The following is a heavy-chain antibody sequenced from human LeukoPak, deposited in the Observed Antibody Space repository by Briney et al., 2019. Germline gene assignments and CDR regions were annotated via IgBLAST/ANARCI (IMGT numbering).Heavy chain of an antibody. J-gene: IGHJ4*02. CDR1: GFTFSSYG. CDR3: AKGETWVAYYDILTGYYSFDY. CDR2: ISGSGGST. Sequence: GGSLRLSCAASGFTFSSYGVSWVRQAPGKGLEWVSAISGSGGSTYYADSVKGRFTISRDNSKNTLYLQMNSLRAEDTAVYYCAKGETWVAYYDILTGYYSFDYWGQGTLVTVSS. V-gene: IGHV3-23*01. D-gene: IGHD3-9*01.